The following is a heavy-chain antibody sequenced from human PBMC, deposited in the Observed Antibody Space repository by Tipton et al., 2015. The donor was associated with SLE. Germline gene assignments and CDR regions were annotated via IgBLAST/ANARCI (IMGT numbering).Heavy chain of an antibody. D-gene: IGHD1/OR15-1a*01. J-gene: IGHJ3*01. CDR1: GGSISSYY. CDR3: ARQTTIGWPSWAFDV. V-gene: IGHV4-59*05. Sequence: TLSLTCTVSGGSISSYYWSWIRQPPGKGLEWIGSIYYSGSTYYNPSLKSRVTISMDTSKNQFSLKLSSVTAADTAVYYCARQTTIGWPSWAFDVCGQGTMVTVSS. CDR2: IYYSGST.